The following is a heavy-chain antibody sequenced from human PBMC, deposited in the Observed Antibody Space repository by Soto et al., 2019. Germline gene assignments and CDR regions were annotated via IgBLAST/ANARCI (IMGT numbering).Heavy chain of an antibody. J-gene: IGHJ6*02. CDR2: INHSGST. V-gene: IGHV4-34*01. Sequence: PSETLSLTCAVYGGSFSGYYWSRIRQPPGKGLEWIGEINHSGSTNYNPSLKSRVTISVDTSKNQFSLKLSSVTAADTAVYYCARADRITMVRGVKGMDVWGQGTTVTVSS. CDR1: GGSFSGYY. CDR3: ARADRITMVRGVKGMDV. D-gene: IGHD3-10*01.